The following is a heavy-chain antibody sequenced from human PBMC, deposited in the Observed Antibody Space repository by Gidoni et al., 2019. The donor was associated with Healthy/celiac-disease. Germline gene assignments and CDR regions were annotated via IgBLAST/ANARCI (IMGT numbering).Heavy chain of an antibody. J-gene: IGHJ6*02. V-gene: IGHV1-46*01. CDR1: GYTFTSYY. D-gene: IGHD3-3*01. Sequence: QVQLVQSGAEVKKPGASVKVSCKASGYTFTSYYMHWVRQAPGQGLEWMGIINPSGGSTSYAQKFQGRVTMTRDTSTSTVYMELSSLRSEDTAVYYCARNVNYDFWSGYPEYYYGMDVWGQGTTVTVSS. CDR2: INPSGGST. CDR3: ARNVNYDFWSGYPEYYYGMDV.